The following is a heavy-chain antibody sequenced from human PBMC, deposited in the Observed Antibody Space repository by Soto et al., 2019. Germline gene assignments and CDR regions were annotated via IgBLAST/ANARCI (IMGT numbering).Heavy chain of an antibody. D-gene: IGHD3-9*01. CDR3: AKDRDYDILTGYYLAV. CDR1: GFTFSSYG. J-gene: IGHJ6*02. V-gene: IGHV3-30*18. CDR2: ISYDGSNK. Sequence: PGGSLRLSCAASGFTFSSYGMHWVRQAPGKGLEWVAVISYDGSNKHYADSVKGRFTISRDNSKNTLYLQMNSLRAEDTAVYYCAKDRDYDILTGYYLAVWGQGTTVTVSS.